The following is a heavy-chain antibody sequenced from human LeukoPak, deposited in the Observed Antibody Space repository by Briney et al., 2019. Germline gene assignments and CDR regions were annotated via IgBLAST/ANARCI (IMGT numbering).Heavy chain of an antibody. CDR1: GYTFTSYY. V-gene: IGHV1-2*02. Sequence: ASVKVSCKASGYTFTSYYMHWVRQAPGQGLEWMGWINPNSGGTNYAQKFQGRVTMTRDTSISTAYMELSRLRSDDTAVYYCARWNDYGDYGLDYWGQGTLVTVSP. CDR3: ARWNDYGDYGLDY. CDR2: INPNSGGT. D-gene: IGHD4-17*01. J-gene: IGHJ4*02.